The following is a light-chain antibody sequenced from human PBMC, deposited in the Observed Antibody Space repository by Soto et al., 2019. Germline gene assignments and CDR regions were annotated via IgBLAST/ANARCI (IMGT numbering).Light chain of an antibody. CDR2: DAS. J-gene: IGKJ3*01. V-gene: IGKV3-20*01. CDR3: QRYGRSAGLFT. Sequence: EIVLTQSPGTLSLSPGERATLSCRASQSVSNNYLAWYQQKPGQAPRLLIYDASSRATGIPDRFSGSGSGTDFTLTITRLEPEDFAVYYCQRYGRSAGLFTFGPGTKVDIK. CDR1: QSVSNNY.